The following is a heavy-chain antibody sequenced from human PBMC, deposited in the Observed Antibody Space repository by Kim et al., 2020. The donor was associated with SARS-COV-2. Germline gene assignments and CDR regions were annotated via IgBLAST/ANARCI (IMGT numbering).Heavy chain of an antibody. CDR1: GGSISSDY. Sequence: SETLSLTFTVSGGSISSDYWSWIRQPPGKGLEWIGYIYYSGRTNYNPSLKSRVTISVDTSKNQFSLKLSSVTAADTAVYYCARTPLWSTFDYWGQGTLVTVSS. CDR2: IYYSGRT. CDR3: ARTPLWSTFDY. D-gene: IGHD2-21*01. V-gene: IGHV4-59*01. J-gene: IGHJ4*02.